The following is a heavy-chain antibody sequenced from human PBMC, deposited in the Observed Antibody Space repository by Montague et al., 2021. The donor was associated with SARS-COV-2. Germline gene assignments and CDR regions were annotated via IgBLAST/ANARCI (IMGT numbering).Heavy chain of an antibody. CDR3: TSLDFWSGYYFAY. CDR2: IRSKAYGGTT. Sequence: SRSLSCAASGFPFGDYAMSWVRQAPGKGLEWVGFIRSKAYGGTTEYAASVKGRFTISRDDSKSIAYLQMNSLKTEDTAVYHCTSLDFWSGYYFAYWGQGTLVTVSS. D-gene: IGHD3-3*01. CDR1: GFPFGDYA. J-gene: IGHJ4*02. V-gene: IGHV3-49*04.